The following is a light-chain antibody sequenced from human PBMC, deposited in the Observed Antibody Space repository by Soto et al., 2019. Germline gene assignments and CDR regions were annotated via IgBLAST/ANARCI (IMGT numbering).Light chain of an antibody. CDR2: ATS. V-gene: IGKV1-9*01. J-gene: IGKJ4*01. CDR1: QGLNSY. Sequence: DIQLTQSPSFLSASVGDRVTITCRASQGLNSYFAWYQQKPGKAPRLLLYATSTSRSVFPSRFSGSGSGTELTLTISSLRPEDVATYYCQQLNTFPLTFGVGTKVDIK. CDR3: QQLNTFPLT.